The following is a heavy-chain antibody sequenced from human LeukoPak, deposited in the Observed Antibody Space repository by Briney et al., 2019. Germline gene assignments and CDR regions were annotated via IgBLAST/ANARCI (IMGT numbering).Heavy chain of an antibody. CDR2: ISSSSSYI. V-gene: IGHV3-21*01. D-gene: IGHD3-22*01. J-gene: IGHJ4*02. Sequence: PGGSLKLSCAASGFTFSSYSMNWVRQAPGKGLEWVSSISSSSSYIYYADSVKGRFTISRDNAKNSLYLQMNSLRAEDMAVYYCARDLLVPGYYVYDYWGQGTLVTVSS. CDR3: ARDLLVPGYYVYDY. CDR1: GFTFSSYS.